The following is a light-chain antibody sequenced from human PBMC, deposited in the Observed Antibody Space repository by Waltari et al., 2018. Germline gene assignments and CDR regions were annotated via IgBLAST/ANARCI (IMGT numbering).Light chain of an antibody. CDR2: DAS. CDR1: QTVGNS. Sequence: ILLTQSPDTLSLSPGERATLSCWASQTVGNSLAWCQHKPGQAPRLLIYDASKRATVIPARFSGSGSCTEFTLTLNSLEPEDSAVYYCQQRSISCTFGQGTRLEIK. CDR3: QQRSISCT. J-gene: IGKJ2*02. V-gene: IGKV3-11*01.